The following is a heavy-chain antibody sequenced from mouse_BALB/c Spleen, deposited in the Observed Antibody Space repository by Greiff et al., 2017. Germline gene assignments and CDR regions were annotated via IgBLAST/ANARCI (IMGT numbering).Heavy chain of an antibody. D-gene: IGHD1-1*01. CDR2: ISYSGST. Sequence: EVQLQESGPGLVKPSQSLSLTCTVTGYSITSDYAWNWIRQFPGNKLEWMGYISYSGSTSYNPSLKSRISITRDTSKNQFFLQLNSVTTEDTATYYCARGGTYGSSPFDYWGQGTTLTVSS. V-gene: IGHV3-2*02. CDR1: GYSITSDYA. CDR3: ARGGTYGSSPFDY. J-gene: IGHJ2*01.